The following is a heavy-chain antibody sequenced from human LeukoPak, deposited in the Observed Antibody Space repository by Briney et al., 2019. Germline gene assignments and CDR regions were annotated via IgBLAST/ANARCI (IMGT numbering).Heavy chain of an antibody. J-gene: IGHJ4*02. V-gene: IGHV3-30*03. CDR1: GFTFSSYS. Sequence: GGSLRLSCAASGFTFSSYSMNWVRQAPGKGLGWVAVISYDGSNKYYADSVKGRFTISRDNSKNTLYLQMNSLRAEDTAVYYCARASESAEFDYWGQGTLVTVSS. CDR3: ARASESAEFDY. CDR2: ISYDGSNK.